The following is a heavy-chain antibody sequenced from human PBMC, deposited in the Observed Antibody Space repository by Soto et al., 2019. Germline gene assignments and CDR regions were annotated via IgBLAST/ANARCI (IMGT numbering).Heavy chain of an antibody. CDR1: GYTFTSYY. V-gene: IGHV1-46*01. CDR3: ARDRPFMVRGVRGWFDP. D-gene: IGHD3-10*01. CDR2: INPSGGST. J-gene: IGHJ5*02. Sequence: ASVKVSCKASGYTFTSYYMHWVLQAPGQGLEWMGIINPSGGSTSYAQKFQGRVTMTRDTSTSTVYMELSSLRSEDTAVYYCARDRPFMVRGVRGWFDPWGQGTLVTVSS.